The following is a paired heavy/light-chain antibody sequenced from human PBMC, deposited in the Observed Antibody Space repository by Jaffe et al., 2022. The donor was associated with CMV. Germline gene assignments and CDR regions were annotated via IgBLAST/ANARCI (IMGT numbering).Light chain of an antibody. CDR1: QSVSSY. CDR3: QQRSNWPRLLT. Sequence: EIVLTQSPATLSLSPGERATLSCRASQSVSSYLAWYQQKPGQAPRLLIYDASNRATGIPARFSGSGSGTDFTLTISSLEPEDFAVYYCQQRSNWPRLLTFGGGTKVEIK. CDR2: DAS. V-gene: IGKV3-11*01. J-gene: IGKJ4*01.
Heavy chain of an antibody. V-gene: IGHV1-69*09. Sequence: QVQLVQSGAEVKKPGSSVKVSCKASGGTFSSYAISWVRQAPGQGLEWMGRIIPILGIANYAQKFQGRVTITADKSTSTAYMELSSLRSEDTAVYYCASSLGYCSGGSCYGTGDYYYYYMDVWGKGTTVTVSS. CDR2: IIPILGIA. J-gene: IGHJ6*03. CDR3: ASSLGYCSGGSCYGTGDYYYYYMDV. CDR1: GGTFSSYA. D-gene: IGHD2-15*01.